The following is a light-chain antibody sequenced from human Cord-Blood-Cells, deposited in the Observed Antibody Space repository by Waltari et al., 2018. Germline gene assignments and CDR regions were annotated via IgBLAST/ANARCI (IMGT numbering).Light chain of an antibody. CDR2: KAS. J-gene: IGKJ2*03. V-gene: IGKV1-5*03. CDR1: QLISSR. CDR3: QQYNSYSYS. Sequence: IQLIQPPSTLSASVGDRVTIPCRARQLISSRLAWDQQKPGKAPKLLIYKASSLESGVPSRFSGSGSGTEFTLTISSLQPDAFATYYCQQYNSYSYSFGQGTKLEIK.